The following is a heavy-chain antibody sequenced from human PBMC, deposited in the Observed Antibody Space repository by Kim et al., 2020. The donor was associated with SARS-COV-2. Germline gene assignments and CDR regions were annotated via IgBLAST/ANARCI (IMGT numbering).Heavy chain of an antibody. V-gene: IGHV3-30*04. J-gene: IGHJ4*02. D-gene: IGHD3-22*01. CDR2: MSSDGRNK. CDR1: RFTFSNHA. CDR3: ARDRGHYDSSDFYQLDYFFDY. Sequence: GGSLRLSCAASRFTFSNHAMHWVRQAPGKGLEWVALMSSDGRNKYYADSVRGRFTISRDNSKNTLYLQMNSLRAEDTAVYFCARDRGHYDSSDFYQLDYFFDYWGQGTLVTVSS.